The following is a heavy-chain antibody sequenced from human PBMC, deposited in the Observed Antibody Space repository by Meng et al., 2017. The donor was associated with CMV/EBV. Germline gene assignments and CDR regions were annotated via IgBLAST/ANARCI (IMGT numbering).Heavy chain of an antibody. CDR3: ARIIAAAGVPDYYSYGMDV. D-gene: IGHD6-13*01. Sequence: GGSLRLSCAASGFTFSSYSMNWVRQAPGKGLEWVSSISSSSSYIYYADSVKGRFTISRDNAKNSLYLQMNSLRAEDTAVYYCARIIAAAGVPDYYSYGMDVWGQGTTVTVSS. CDR2: ISSSSSYI. J-gene: IGHJ6*02. CDR1: GFTFSSYS. V-gene: IGHV3-21*01.